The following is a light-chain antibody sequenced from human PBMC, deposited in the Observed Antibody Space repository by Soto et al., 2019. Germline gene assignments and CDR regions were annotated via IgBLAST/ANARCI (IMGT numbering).Light chain of an antibody. V-gene: IGKV1-33*01. CDR1: QSISTY. Sequence: DIQMTQSPSSLSASVGDRVTITYRASQSISTYLNWYQKKPGKAPKLLIYDASNLETGFPSRFSGSGSGTDFTFTISSLQTEDIATYYCQQYDHLPPWTVGQGTKLEI. CDR3: QQYDHLPPWT. J-gene: IGKJ1*01. CDR2: DAS.